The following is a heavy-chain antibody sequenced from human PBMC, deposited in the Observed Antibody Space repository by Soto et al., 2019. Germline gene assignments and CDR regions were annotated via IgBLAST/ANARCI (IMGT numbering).Heavy chain of an antibody. CDR2: IYYSGST. CDR3: ARGHSGSYISHMGFDP. Sequence: SETLSLPCTVSGGSISSYYWSWIRQPPGKGLEWIGYIYYSGSTNYNPSLKSRVTISVDTSKNQFSLKLSSVTAADTAVYYCARGHSGSYISHMGFDPWGQGTLVTVAS. J-gene: IGHJ5*02. V-gene: IGHV4-59*01. CDR1: GGSISSYY. D-gene: IGHD3-10*01.